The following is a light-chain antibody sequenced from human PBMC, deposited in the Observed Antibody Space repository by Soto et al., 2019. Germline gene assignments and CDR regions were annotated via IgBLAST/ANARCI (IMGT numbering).Light chain of an antibody. J-gene: IGLJ3*02. CDR3: NSYTSSSTLV. V-gene: IGLV2-14*01. CDR1: NSDVGAYNY. CDR2: EVN. Sequence: QSVLTQPASLSGSPGQSITISCTGTNSDVGAYNYVSWYQQHPGKAPKLIIYEVNNRPSGVSNRFSGSKSGNTASLTISGLQAEDEAAYYCNSYTSSSTLVFGGGTKLTVL.